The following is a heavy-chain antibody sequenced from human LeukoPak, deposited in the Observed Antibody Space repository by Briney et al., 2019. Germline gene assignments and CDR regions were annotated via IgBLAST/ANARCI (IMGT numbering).Heavy chain of an antibody. V-gene: IGHV3-74*01. Sequence: GGSLRLSCAASGFIFSSYWMYWVRQAPGKGLVWVAHINSDGSNTNYADSVKGRFTISRDNSKNTLYLQMNSLRAEDTAVYYCAKDRAYYDSSSQDYWGQGTLVTVSS. CDR2: INSDGSNT. CDR1: GFIFSSYW. CDR3: AKDRAYYDSSSQDY. D-gene: IGHD3-22*01. J-gene: IGHJ4*02.